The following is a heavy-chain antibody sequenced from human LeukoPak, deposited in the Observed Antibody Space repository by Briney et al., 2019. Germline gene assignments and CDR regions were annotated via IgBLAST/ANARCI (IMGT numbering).Heavy chain of an antibody. D-gene: IGHD3-22*01. V-gene: IGHV1-2*02. J-gene: IGHJ4*02. CDR2: INPNSGGT. Sequence: ASVKVSCKASGYTFTGYYIHWVRQAPGQGLEWMGWINPNSGGTKYAQKFQGRVTMTRDTSISTAYMELSRLRSDDTAVYYCAREKTGYYDSSGYYSDFDYWGQGTLVTVSS. CDR1: GYTFTGYY. CDR3: AREKTGYYDSSGYYSDFDY.